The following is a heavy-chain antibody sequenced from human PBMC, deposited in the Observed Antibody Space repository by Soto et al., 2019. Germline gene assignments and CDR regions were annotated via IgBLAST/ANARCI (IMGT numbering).Heavy chain of an antibody. J-gene: IGHJ3*02. Sequence: GGSLRLSCAASGFTFSSYAMSWVRQAPGKGLEWVSAISGSGGSTYYADSVKGRFTISRDNSKNTLYLQMNSLRAEDTAVYYCAKDLRRGRRGTDAFDIWGQGTMVTVSS. CDR3: AKDLRRGRRGTDAFDI. CDR1: GFTFSSYA. CDR2: ISGSGGST. D-gene: IGHD1-1*01. V-gene: IGHV3-23*01.